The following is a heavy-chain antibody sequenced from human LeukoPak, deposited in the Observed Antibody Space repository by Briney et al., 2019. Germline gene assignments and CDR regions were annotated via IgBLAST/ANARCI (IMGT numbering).Heavy chain of an antibody. J-gene: IGHJ6*02. CDR2: ISGSGGST. CDR1: GFTFSSYA. Sequence: PGGSLRLSCAASGFTFSSYAMSWVRQAPGKGLEGVSAISGSGGSTYYADSVKGRFTISRDNSKNTMYLQMNSLRAEDTAVYYCAKDQLPMVRGVIIEIYYYYYGMDVWGQGTTVTVSS. D-gene: IGHD3-10*01. V-gene: IGHV3-23*01. CDR3: AKDQLPMVRGVIIEIYYYYYGMDV.